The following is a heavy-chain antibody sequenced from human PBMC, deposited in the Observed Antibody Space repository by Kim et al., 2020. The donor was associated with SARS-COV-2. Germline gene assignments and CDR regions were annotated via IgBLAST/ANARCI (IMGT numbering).Heavy chain of an antibody. CDR2: T. V-gene: IGHV4-61*07. J-gene: IGHJ2*01. Sequence: TNYNPSLKSRVTISVDTSKNQFSLKLSSVTAVHTAVYYCARHSSGWYFDLWGRGTLVTVSS. CDR3: ARHSSGWYFDL. D-gene: IGHD6-19*01.